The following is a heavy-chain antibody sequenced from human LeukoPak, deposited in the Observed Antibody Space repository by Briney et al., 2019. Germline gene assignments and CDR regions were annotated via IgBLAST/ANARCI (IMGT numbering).Heavy chain of an antibody. CDR1: GYTFASYD. Sequence: GASVKVSCKASGYTFASYDINWVRQATGQGLEWMGWMNPNSGNTGYAQKFQGRVTMTRNTSISTAYMELSSLRSEDTAVYYCASGIVGAWYYFDYWGQGTLVTVSS. D-gene: IGHD1-26*01. CDR3: ASGIVGAWYYFDY. CDR2: MNPNSGNT. V-gene: IGHV1-8*01. J-gene: IGHJ4*02.